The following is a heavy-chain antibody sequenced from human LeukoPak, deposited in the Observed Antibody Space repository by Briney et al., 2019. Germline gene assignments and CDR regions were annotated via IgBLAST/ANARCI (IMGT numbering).Heavy chain of an antibody. CDR1: GYTFTGYY. CDR3: ARDSGGYYYMDV. V-gene: IGHV1-2*02. J-gene: IGHJ6*03. Sequence: ASVKVSCKASGYTFTGYYMHWVRQPPGQGLEWMGWINPNSGGTNYAQKFQGRVTMTRDTSISTAYMELSRLRSDDTAVYYCARDSGGYYYMDVWGKGTTVTVSS. D-gene: IGHD1-26*01. CDR2: INPNSGGT.